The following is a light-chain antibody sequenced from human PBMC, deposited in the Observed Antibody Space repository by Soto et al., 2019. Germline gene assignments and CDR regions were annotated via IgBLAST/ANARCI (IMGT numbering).Light chain of an antibody. V-gene: IGLV1-40*01. J-gene: IGLJ1*01. CDR1: SSNIGAGYD. CDR3: QSYESSPSGYV. Sequence: QSLLTQPPSVSGAPGQRVTISCTGSSSNIGAGYDVHWYQQLPGTAPKLLIYGDTNRPSGVPDRFSGSKSATSASLAITGLQAEDEADYYCQSYESSPSGYVFGTGTKVTVL. CDR2: GDT.